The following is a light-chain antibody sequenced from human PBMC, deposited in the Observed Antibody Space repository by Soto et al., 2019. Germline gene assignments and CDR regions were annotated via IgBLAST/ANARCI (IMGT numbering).Light chain of an antibody. V-gene: IGKV3-11*01. Sequence: EIVLTQSPATLSLSPGERATLSCRASQSVSGYLAWYQHKPGQAPRLLIYDASIRATGIPGRFSGSGSGTDFTLTISSLEPEDFALYYCHQRSDWASWTFGQGSRVEIK. CDR2: DAS. CDR1: QSVSGY. CDR3: HQRSDWASWT. J-gene: IGKJ1*01.